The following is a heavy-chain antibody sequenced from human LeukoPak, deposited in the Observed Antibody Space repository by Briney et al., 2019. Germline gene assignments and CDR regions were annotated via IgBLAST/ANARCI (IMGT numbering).Heavy chain of an antibody. D-gene: IGHD3-10*01. CDR3: ARGRSITLLRGVAMSDGFDI. CDR1: GFTFSTYS. CDR2: IDTTTSYI. J-gene: IGHJ3*02. V-gene: IGHV3-21*01. Sequence: GGSLRLSCAASGFTFSTYSMNWVRQAPGKGLEWVLFIDTTTSYIYYGDSVKGRFTISRDNAKNSLYLQMNGLRAEDTAVYYCARGRSITLLRGVAMSDGFDIWGQGAMVTVSS.